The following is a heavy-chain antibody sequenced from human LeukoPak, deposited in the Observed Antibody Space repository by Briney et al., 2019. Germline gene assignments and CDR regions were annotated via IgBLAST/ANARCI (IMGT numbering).Heavy chain of an antibody. CDR1: GFTFTSSA. Sequence: SVKVSCKASGFTFTSSAMQWVRQARGQRLEWIGWIVVGSGNTNYAQKFQERVTITRDMSTSTAYMELSSLRSEDTAAYYCAARGYDFWSGVGPLRFDPWGQGTLVTVSS. J-gene: IGHJ5*02. D-gene: IGHD3-3*01. CDR3: AARGYDFWSGVGPLRFDP. V-gene: IGHV1-58*02. CDR2: IVVGSGNT.